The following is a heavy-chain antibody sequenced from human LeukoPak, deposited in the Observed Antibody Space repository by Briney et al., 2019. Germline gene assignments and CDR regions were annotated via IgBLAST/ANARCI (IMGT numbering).Heavy chain of an antibody. CDR1: GVIISSYA. J-gene: IGHJ5*02. V-gene: IGHV3-23*01. D-gene: IGHD2/OR15-2a*01. Sequence: GSLRLSCAASGVIISSYAMSWVRQAPGKGLEWVSAINGRGDNTYYADFAKGRFTISRDNSKSTVYLQMNSLRTEDTAVYYCAKDRVSPGFNWFDPWGQGTLVTVSS. CDR3: AKDRVSPGFNWFDP. CDR2: INGRGDNT.